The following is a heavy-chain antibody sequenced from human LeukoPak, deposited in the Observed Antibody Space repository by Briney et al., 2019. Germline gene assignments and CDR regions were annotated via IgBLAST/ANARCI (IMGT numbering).Heavy chain of an antibody. Sequence: ASVKVSCKASGYTFTSYGISWVRQAPGQGLEWMGWMNPNSGNTGYAQKFQGRVTMTRNTSISTAYMELSSLRSEDTAVYYCARGDLAAAAYLWGRGTLVTVSS. CDR3: ARGDLAAAAYL. D-gene: IGHD6-13*01. V-gene: IGHV1-8*02. CDR1: GYTFTSYG. J-gene: IGHJ2*01. CDR2: MNPNSGNT.